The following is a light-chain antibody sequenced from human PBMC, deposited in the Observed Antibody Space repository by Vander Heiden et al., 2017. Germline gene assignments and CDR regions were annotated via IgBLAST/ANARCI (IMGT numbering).Light chain of an antibody. Sequence: DIVMTLPPLSSPVTLGQPASISCRSSHSPVHSVGNTYLSWLQQGPGQAPRLLIYKISSRCSGVPGRFSGSGAGTDFTLKISRVEAEDVGVYYCMQATQFPRTFGQGTKVEIK. CDR3: MQATQFPRT. CDR1: HSPVHSVGNTY. V-gene: IGKV2-24*01. CDR2: KIS. J-gene: IGKJ1*01.